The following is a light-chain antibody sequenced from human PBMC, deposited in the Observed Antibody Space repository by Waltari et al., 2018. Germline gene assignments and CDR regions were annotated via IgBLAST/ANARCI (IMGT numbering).Light chain of an antibody. J-gene: IGLJ2*01. Sequence: QSALTQPPSVSGSPGQSVTISCTGTSSDVGSYNRVSWYQQSPGTAPKLIIYEVSNRASGVPARCSGAKSGNTASLTISGLQAEDEADYYCSSYRMSSTLGVLGGGTKLTVL. V-gene: IGLV2-18*02. CDR2: EVS. CDR1: SSDVGSYNR. CDR3: SSYRMSSTLGV.